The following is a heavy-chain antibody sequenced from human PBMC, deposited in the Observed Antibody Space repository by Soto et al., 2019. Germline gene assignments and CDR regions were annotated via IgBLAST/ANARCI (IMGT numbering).Heavy chain of an antibody. V-gene: IGHV1-18*01. CDR1: GYSFTSYG. CDR2: ISTDNGNT. CDR3: ARDVPDTSLFFYYYGMDV. D-gene: IGHD2-21*01. J-gene: IGHJ6*02. Sequence: QDHLVQSGAEVRKPGASVKVSCKASGYSFTSYGISWVRQAPGQGLEWMGWISTDNGNTNYAHNLQGRVSMTIDPSTSTAYMELWSLGSDDTAVYYCARDVPDTSLFFYYYGMDVWGQGTTVTVSS.